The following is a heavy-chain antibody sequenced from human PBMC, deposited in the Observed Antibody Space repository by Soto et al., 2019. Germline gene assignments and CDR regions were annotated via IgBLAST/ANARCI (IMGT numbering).Heavy chain of an antibody. V-gene: IGHV4-39*01. CDR1: GGSISSSSYY. D-gene: IGHD3-3*01. CDR2: IYYSGST. Sequence: SETLSLTCTVSGGSISSSSYYWGWIRQPPGKGLEWIGSIYYSGSTYYNPSLKSRVTISVDTSKNQFSLKLSSVTAADTAVYYCARHEYDPEAYYDFWSGYYTGFDYWGQGTLVTVSS. J-gene: IGHJ4*02. CDR3: ARHEYDPEAYYDFWSGYYTGFDY.